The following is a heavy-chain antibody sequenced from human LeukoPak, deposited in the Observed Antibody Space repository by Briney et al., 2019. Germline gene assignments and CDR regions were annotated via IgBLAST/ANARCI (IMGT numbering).Heavy chain of an antibody. CDR1: GFTFSSYS. J-gene: IGHJ4*02. D-gene: IGHD6-19*01. CDR2: ISYDGSNK. CDR3: AKPRRAVAGTSPFDY. V-gene: IGHV3-30*18. Sequence: PGGSLRLSCAASGFTFSSYSMHWVRQAPGKGLEWVAVISYDGSNKYYADSVKGRFTISRDNSKNTLYLQMNSLRAEDTAVYYCAKPRRAVAGTSPFDYWGQGTLVTVSS.